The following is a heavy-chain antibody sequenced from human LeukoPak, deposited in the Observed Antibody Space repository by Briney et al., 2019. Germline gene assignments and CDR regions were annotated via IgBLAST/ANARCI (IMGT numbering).Heavy chain of an antibody. CDR1: GFAFSSYW. CDR3: ATTGTDYYFDY. V-gene: IGHV3-74*01. CDR2: IKSDGSST. Sequence: PGGSLRLSCAASGFAFSSYWMHWVRQAPGKGLVWVSHIKSDGSSTNYADSVKGRFTISRDNAKNTLYLQMDSLRADDTAVYYCATTGTDYYFDYWGQGTLVTVSS. D-gene: IGHD1-14*01. J-gene: IGHJ4*02.